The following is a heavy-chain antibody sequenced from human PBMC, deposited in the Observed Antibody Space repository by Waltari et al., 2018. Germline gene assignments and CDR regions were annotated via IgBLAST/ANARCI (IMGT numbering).Heavy chain of an antibody. J-gene: IGHJ5*02. CDR1: GGPLSSSSYY. CDR3: ARHWWRSGSYRGLSWFDP. D-gene: IGHD1-26*01. Sequence: QLQLQESGPGLVKPSETLSLTCTVSGGPLSSSSYYWGWIRQPPGQGLEWIGSIYYSGSTYYTPSLKSRVTISVDTSKNQFSLKLSSVTAADTAVYYCARHWWRSGSYRGLSWFDPWGQGTLVTVSS. CDR2: IYYSGST. V-gene: IGHV4-39*01.